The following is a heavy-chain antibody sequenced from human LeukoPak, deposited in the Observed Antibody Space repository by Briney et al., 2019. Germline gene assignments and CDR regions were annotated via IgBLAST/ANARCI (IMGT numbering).Heavy chain of an antibody. J-gene: IGHJ5*02. Sequence: GGSLRLSCAASGFTFSSYSMNWVRQAPGKGLEWVSSISSSSTYIYYADSVKGRFTISRDNAKNSLYLQMNSLRAEDTAVYYCARGSDLAGTILYAWGQGTLVTVSS. V-gene: IGHV3-21*01. CDR1: GFTFSSYS. CDR2: ISSSSTYI. D-gene: IGHD6-19*01. CDR3: ARGSDLAGTILYA.